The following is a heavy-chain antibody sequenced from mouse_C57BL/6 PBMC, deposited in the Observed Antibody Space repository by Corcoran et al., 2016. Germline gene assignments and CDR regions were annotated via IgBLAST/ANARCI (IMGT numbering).Heavy chain of an antibody. V-gene: IGHV1-26*01. D-gene: IGHD2-2*01. Sequence: EVQLQQSGPELVKPGASVKISCKASGYTFTDYYMNWVKQSHGKSLEWIGDINPNNGGTSYNQKFKGKATLTVDKSSSTAYMELRSLTSEDSAVYYCARDIYGYDYWGQGTTLTVSS. CDR1: GYTFTDYY. CDR3: ARDIYGYDY. J-gene: IGHJ2*01. CDR2: INPNNGGT.